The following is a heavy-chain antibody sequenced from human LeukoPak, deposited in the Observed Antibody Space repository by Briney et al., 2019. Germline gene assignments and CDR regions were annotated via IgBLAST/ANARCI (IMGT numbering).Heavy chain of an antibody. CDR1: GDTFTGYY. CDR3: ARGRRARSSSSQNWFDP. Sequence: ASVKVSCKASGDTFTGYYMHWVRQAPGQGLEWMGWIKPNSGGTNYAQKFQGRVTMSRNTSISTAYMELSSLRSEDTAVYYCARGRRARSSSSQNWFDPWGQGTLVTVSS. J-gene: IGHJ5*02. CDR2: IKPNSGGT. V-gene: IGHV1-2*02. D-gene: IGHD6-13*01.